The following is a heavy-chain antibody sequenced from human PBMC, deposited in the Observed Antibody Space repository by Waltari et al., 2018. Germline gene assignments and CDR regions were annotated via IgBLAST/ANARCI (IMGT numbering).Heavy chain of an antibody. CDR3: ARGLELYQLLFGGWFDP. J-gene: IGHJ5*02. CDR1: GYTFTSYA. D-gene: IGHD2-2*01. Sequence: QVQLVQSGAEVKKPGASVKVSCKASGYTFTSYAMHWVRQAPGQRLEWMGWINAGNGNTKYSQKFQGRVTITRDTSASTAYMELSSLRSEDTAVYYCARGLELYQLLFGGWFDPWGQGTLVTVSS. CDR2: INAGNGNT. V-gene: IGHV1-3*01.